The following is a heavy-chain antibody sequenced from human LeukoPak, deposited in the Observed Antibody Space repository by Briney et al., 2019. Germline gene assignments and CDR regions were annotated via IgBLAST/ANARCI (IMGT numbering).Heavy chain of an antibody. CDR1: GYTFTSYD. D-gene: IGHD1-26*01. J-gene: IGHJ4*02. Sequence: SVTVSFKASGYTFTSYDINWVGQATGQGREGMGWMNPNSGNTGYAQKFQGRVTITRNTSITTANMELSSLRSEDTAVYYCARALSGSYHFYYFDYWGQGTLVTVSS. CDR3: ARALSGSYHFYYFDY. CDR2: MNPNSGNT. V-gene: IGHV1-8*01.